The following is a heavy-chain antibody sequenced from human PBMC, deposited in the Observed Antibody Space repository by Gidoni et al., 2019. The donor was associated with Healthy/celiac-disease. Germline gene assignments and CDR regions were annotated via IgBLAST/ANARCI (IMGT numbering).Heavy chain of an antibody. V-gene: IGHV3-23*01. CDR3: AKKSSRVFAGWFGEEY. Sequence: EVQLLESGGGLVQPGGSLRLSCAASGFTFSSYAMSWVRQAPGKGLEWVSAISGSGGSTYYADSVKGRFTISRDNSKNTLYLQMNGLRAEDTAVYYCAKKSSRVFAGWFGEEYWGQGTLVTVSS. CDR2: ISGSGGST. D-gene: IGHD3-10*01. CDR1: GFTFSSYA. J-gene: IGHJ4*02.